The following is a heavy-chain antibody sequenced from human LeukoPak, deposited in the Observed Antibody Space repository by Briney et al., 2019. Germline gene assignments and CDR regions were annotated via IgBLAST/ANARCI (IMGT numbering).Heavy chain of an antibody. CDR1: GFTFSSYG. CDR3: AKDDGPGYGDPPGYGMDV. Sequence: QSGGSLRLSCAASGFTFSSYGMHWVRQAPGKGLEWVPVISYDGSNKYYADSVKGRFTISRDNSKNTVYLQMNSLRDEDTAVYYCAKDDGPGYGDPPGYGMDVWGQGTTVTVSS. J-gene: IGHJ6*02. V-gene: IGHV3-30*18. D-gene: IGHD4-17*01. CDR2: ISYDGSNK.